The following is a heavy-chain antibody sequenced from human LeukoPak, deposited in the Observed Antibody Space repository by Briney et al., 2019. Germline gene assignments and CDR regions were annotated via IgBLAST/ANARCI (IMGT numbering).Heavy chain of an antibody. CDR3: AKTSAGIRGGYFDY. D-gene: IGHD3-10*01. J-gene: IGHJ4*02. Sequence: GGSLRLSCAASGFTFSSYAMSWVRQAPGKGLEWVSAISGSGGSTYYADSVKGRFTISRDNSKNTLYLQMSSLRAEDTAVYYCAKTSAGIRGGYFDYWGQGTLVTVSS. CDR2: ISGSGGST. V-gene: IGHV3-23*01. CDR1: GFTFSSYA.